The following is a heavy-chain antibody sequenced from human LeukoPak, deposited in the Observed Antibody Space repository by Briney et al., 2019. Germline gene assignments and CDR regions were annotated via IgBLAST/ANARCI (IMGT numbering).Heavy chain of an antibody. CDR2: INWNGGST. CDR1: GFTFDDYG. J-gene: IGHJ4*02. D-gene: IGHD3-22*01. CDR3: ARVNYYDSSGPFDY. Sequence: PGGSLRLSCAASGFTFDDYGMSWVRQPPGKGLEWVSGINWNGGSTGYADSVKGRFTISRDNAKNSLYLQMNSLRAEDTALYYCARVNYYDSSGPFDYWGQGTLVTVSS. V-gene: IGHV3-20*04.